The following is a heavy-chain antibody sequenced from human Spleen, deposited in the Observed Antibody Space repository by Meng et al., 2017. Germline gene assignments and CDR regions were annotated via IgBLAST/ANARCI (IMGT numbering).Heavy chain of an antibody. J-gene: IGHJ4*02. Sequence: QVQLRQWGAGLLQPSETPALTCVVSGGSFSDYYWSWIRQPPGKGLEWIGEINHSGSTNYNPSLESRATISVDTSQNNLSLKLSSVTAADSAVYYCARGPTTMAHDFDYWGQGTLVTVSS. D-gene: IGHD4-11*01. CDR3: ARGPTTMAHDFDY. CDR1: GGSFSDYY. CDR2: INHSGST. V-gene: IGHV4-34*02.